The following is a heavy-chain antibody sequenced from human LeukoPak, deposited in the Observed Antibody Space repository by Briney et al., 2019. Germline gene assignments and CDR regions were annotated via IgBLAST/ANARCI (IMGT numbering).Heavy chain of an antibody. Sequence: GGSLRLSCAASGFTFSSYAMTWVRQAPGKGLEWVSSISNSADVRYHADTVKGRFTISRDNSKNTLHLQMNSLRAGDTAVYYCGRAFRTPSWFIGYWGQGALVTVSS. CDR3: GRAFRTPSWFIGY. D-gene: IGHD3-10*01. CDR1: GFTFSSYA. J-gene: IGHJ4*02. V-gene: IGHV3-23*01. CDR2: ISNSADVR.